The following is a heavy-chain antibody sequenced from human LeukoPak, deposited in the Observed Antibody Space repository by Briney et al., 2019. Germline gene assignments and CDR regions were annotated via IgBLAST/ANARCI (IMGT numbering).Heavy chain of an antibody. CDR1: GFTFSSYS. CDR2: ISSSSSTI. CDR3: AREREIYGDYFFDY. Sequence: GGSLRPSCAASGFTFSSYSMNWVRQAPGKGLEWVSYISSSSSTIYYADSVKGRFTISRDNAKNSLYLQMNSLRAEGTAVYYCAREREIYGDYFFDYWGQGTLVTVSS. V-gene: IGHV3-48*01. J-gene: IGHJ4*02. D-gene: IGHD4-17*01.